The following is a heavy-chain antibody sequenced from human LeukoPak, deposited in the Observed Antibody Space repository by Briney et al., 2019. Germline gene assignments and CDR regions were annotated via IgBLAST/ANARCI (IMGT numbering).Heavy chain of an antibody. CDR2: INHSGST. D-gene: IGHD3-10*01. CDR1: GGSISSSSYY. Sequence: SETLSLTCTVSGGSISSSSYYWGWIRQPPGKGLEWIGEINHSGSTNYNPSLKSRVTISVDTSKNQFSLKLSSVTAADTAVYYCATENAYKYGFGYDYYYMDVWGKGTTVTISS. V-gene: IGHV4-39*07. CDR3: ATENAYKYGFGYDYYYMDV. J-gene: IGHJ6*03.